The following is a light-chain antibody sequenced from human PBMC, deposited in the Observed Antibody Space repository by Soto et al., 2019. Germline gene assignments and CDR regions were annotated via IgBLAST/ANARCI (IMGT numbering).Light chain of an antibody. CDR1: QSVSNY. CDR3: QQRSNWPLLT. J-gene: IGKJ4*01. Sequence: EIVLTQSPATLSLSPGERATLSCRASQSVSNYLAWYQQKPGQAPRLLIYDASNRATGIPARFSGSGSGTDFTLTISSLEPEDFAIYYCQQRSNWPLLTCGGGTKVEIK. V-gene: IGKV3-11*01. CDR2: DAS.